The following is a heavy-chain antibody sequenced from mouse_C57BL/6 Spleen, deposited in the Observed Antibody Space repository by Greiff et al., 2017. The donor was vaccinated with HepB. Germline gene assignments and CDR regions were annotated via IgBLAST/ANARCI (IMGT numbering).Heavy chain of an antibody. CDR1: GFTFSSYG. CDR2: ISSGGSYT. V-gene: IGHV5-6*01. J-gene: IGHJ2*01. CDR3: ARETGYYFDY. Sequence: EVKVVECGGDLVKPGGSLKLSCAASGFTFSSYGMSWVRQTPDKRLEWVATISSGGSYTYYPDSVKGRFTISRDNAKNTLYLQMSSLKSEDTAMYYCARETGYYFDYWGQGTTLTVSS. D-gene: IGHD4-1*01.